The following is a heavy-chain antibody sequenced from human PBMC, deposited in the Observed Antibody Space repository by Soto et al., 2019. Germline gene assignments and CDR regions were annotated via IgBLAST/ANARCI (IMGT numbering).Heavy chain of an antibody. D-gene: IGHD3-3*01. Sequence: QVQLVQSGAEVKKPGASVKVSCKASGYTFTSYGISWVRQAPGQGLEWMGWISAYTGNTNYAQKLQGRVTMTTDTSTSTAYTELRSLRSADTAVYYCARYDFWSGYLDYYYGMDVWGQGTTVTVSS. CDR1: GYTFTSYG. CDR3: ARYDFWSGYLDYYYGMDV. CDR2: ISAYTGNT. V-gene: IGHV1-18*01. J-gene: IGHJ6*02.